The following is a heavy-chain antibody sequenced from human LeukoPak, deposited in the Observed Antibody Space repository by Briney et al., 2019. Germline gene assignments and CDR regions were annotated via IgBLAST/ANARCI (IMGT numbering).Heavy chain of an antibody. D-gene: IGHD3-10*01. Sequence: SETLSLTCTVSGGSISSYYWSWTRQPPGKGLEWIGYIYYSGSTNYNPSLKSRVTISVDTSKNQFSLKLSSVTAADTAVYYCASHYYGSGISANVWGQGTLVTVSS. J-gene: IGHJ4*02. CDR2: IYYSGST. V-gene: IGHV4-59*08. CDR1: GGSISSYY. CDR3: ASHYYGSGISANV.